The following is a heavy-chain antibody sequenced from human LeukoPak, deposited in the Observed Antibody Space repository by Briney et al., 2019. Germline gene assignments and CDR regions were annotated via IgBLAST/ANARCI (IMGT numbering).Heavy chain of an antibody. D-gene: IGHD6-13*01. CDR2: IYYSGST. CDR3: ARGEAAAAADWYFDL. V-gene: IGHV4-39*07. J-gene: IGHJ2*01. CDR1: GGSISSSSYY. Sequence: SETLSLTCTVSGGSISSSSYYWGWIRQPPGKGLEWIGSIYYSGSTYYNPSLKSRVAISVDTSKNQFSLKLSSVTAADTAVYYCARGEAAAAADWYFDLWGRGTLVTVSS.